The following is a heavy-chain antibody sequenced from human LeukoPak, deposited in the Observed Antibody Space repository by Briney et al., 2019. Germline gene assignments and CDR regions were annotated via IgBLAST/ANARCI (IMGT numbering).Heavy chain of an antibody. J-gene: IGHJ3*02. CDR1: GYTFTGYY. CDR3: ARDPDADVVTAPSGAFDI. D-gene: IGHD2-21*02. Sequence: AASVKVSCKASGYTFTGYYMHWVRQAPGQGLEWMGWINPNSGGTNYAQKFQGRVTMTRDTSISTAYMELSRLRSDDTAVYYCARDPDADVVTAPSGAFDIWGQGTMVTVSS. V-gene: IGHV1-2*02. CDR2: INPNSGGT.